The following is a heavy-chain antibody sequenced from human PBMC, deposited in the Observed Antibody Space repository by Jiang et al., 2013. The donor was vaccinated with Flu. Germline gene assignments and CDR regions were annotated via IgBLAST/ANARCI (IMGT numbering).Heavy chain of an antibody. CDR2: INHSGST. J-gene: IGHJ4*02. CDR3: ARDPRKGTTTPGSLDY. D-gene: IGHD4-11*01. V-gene: IGHV4-34*01. Sequence: KGLEWIGEINHSGSTDYTVPQESSHHISRHVQNQXSLKLNSVTAADTAVYYCARDPRKGTTTPGSLDYWGQGTLVTVSS.